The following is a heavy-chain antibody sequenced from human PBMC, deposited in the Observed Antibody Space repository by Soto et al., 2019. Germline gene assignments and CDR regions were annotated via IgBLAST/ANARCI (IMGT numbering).Heavy chain of an antibody. Sequence: PSETLSLTCTVSGGSISSGGYYWSWIRQHPGKGLEWIGYIYYSGSTYYNPSLKSRVTISVDTSKNQFSLKLSSVTAADTAVYYCARAMITFGGVIVYFDYWGQGTLVTVS. J-gene: IGHJ4*02. CDR2: IYYSGST. CDR3: ARAMITFGGVIVYFDY. V-gene: IGHV4-31*03. D-gene: IGHD3-16*02. CDR1: GGSISSGGYY.